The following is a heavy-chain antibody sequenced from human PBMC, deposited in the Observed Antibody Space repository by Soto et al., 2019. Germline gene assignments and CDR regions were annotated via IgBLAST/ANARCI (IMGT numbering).Heavy chain of an antibody. J-gene: IGHJ4*02. CDR1: GFTFSNYW. V-gene: IGHV3-74*03. CDR2: LTSDGSST. D-gene: IGHD6-6*01. CDR3: ARRGSSSSFDS. Sequence: EVQLVESGGGLVQPGGSLRLSCAASGFTFSNYWMHWVRQAPGKEPVWVSRLTSDGSSTAYADSVKGRFTISRDNAKNTLDLQMHSLRTEDTAVYYCARRGSSSSFDSWGQGTLVTVSS.